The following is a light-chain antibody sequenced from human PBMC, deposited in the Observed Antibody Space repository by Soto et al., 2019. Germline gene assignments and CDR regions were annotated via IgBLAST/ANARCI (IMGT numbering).Light chain of an antibody. J-gene: IGLJ2*01. CDR3: LLYYGGQLGV. Sequence: QTVVTQEPSLTVSPGGTVTLTCGTNTGAVTSGYYPNWFQQKPGQAPRALIYSTNNKYSWTPARFSGSLLGGKAALTLSGVQPEDEADYYCLLYYGGQLGVFGGGTKVTVL. V-gene: IGLV7-43*01. CDR1: TGAVTSGYY. CDR2: STN.